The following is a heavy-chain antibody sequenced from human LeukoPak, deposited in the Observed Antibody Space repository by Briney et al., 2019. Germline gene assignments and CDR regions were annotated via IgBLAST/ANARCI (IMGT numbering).Heavy chain of an antibody. V-gene: IGHV1-46*01. CDR2: INPSGGST. CDR3: ARAIPVAGTPGYFDL. J-gene: IGHJ2*01. CDR1: GYTFTSYY. D-gene: IGHD6-19*01. Sequence: GASVKVSCKASGYTFTSYYMHWVRQAPGQGLEWMGIINPSGGSTSYAQKFQGRVTMTRDTSASTAYMELSSLRSEDTAVYYCARAIPVAGTPGYFDLWGRGTLVTVSS.